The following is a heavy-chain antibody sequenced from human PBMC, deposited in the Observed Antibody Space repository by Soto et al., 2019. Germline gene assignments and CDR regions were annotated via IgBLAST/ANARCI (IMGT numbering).Heavy chain of an antibody. D-gene: IGHD3-10*01. V-gene: IGHV3-23*01. CDR1: GFTFSSYA. CDR2: ISASGGST. CDR3: AKAGDHSYFDN. Sequence: GGSLRLSCAASGFTFSSYAMNGVLQAPGKGLEWVSAISASGGSTYYADSVKGRFTISRDNSKNTLYVQMNSLRAEDTAVYYCAKAGDHSYFDNWGQGTLVTVSS. J-gene: IGHJ4*02.